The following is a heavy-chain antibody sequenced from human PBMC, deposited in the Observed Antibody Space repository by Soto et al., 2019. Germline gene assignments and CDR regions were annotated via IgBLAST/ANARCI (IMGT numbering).Heavy chain of an antibody. V-gene: IGHV1-18*01. CDR2: IRAYNGNT. D-gene: IGHD1-26*01. CDR3: ARGVGWEPLDY. CDR1: GYTFPGKG. Sequence: QVQLVQSGAEVKKPGASVKVSSKASGYTFPGKGITWVRQALGKGLEWMGWIRAYNGNTNYAQKLQGRVTMTTDTSTSTAYMELRSLRSDDTAVYYCARGVGWEPLDYWGQGTLVTVSS. J-gene: IGHJ4*02.